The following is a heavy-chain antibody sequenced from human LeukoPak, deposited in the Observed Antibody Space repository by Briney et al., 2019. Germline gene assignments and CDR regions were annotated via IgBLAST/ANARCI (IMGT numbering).Heavy chain of an antibody. V-gene: IGHV3-15*01. CDR2: IKSKTDGGTT. Sequence: PGGSLRLSCAASGFTFSSYDMSWVRQAPGKGLEWVGRIKSKTDGGTTDYAAPVKGRFTISRDDSKNTLYLQMNSLKTEDTAVYYCTTFIRSSGFDYWGQGTLVTVSS. J-gene: IGHJ4*02. D-gene: IGHD3-22*01. CDR3: TTFIRSSGFDY. CDR1: GFTFSSYD.